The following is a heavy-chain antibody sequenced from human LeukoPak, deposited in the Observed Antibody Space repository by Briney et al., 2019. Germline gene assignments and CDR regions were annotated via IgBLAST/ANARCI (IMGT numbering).Heavy chain of an antibody. D-gene: IGHD1-26*01. V-gene: IGHV3-74*01. CDR1: VFTFSRYW. CDR2: INSDGSST. CDR3: AREWEAFDI. J-gene: IGHJ3*02. Sequence: PGGSLRLSCAAAVFTFSRYWMHWVRQAPGKGLVWVSHINSDGSSTTYADSVKGRFTISRDNAKNTLYLQMNSLRAEDTAVYYCAREWEAFDIWGQGTMVTVSS.